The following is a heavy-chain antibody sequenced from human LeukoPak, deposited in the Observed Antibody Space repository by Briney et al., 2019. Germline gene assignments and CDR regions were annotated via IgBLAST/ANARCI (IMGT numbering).Heavy chain of an antibody. CDR1: GFTFSDSW. Sequence: PGGSLRLSCAASGFTFSDSWMSWVRQAPGKGPEWVANIKQDGSEEHYVDSVKGRFTVSRDNPRNSLFLQMNSLRVEDTAVYYCATYKRWVAGDVWGQGTTVSVSS. CDR3: ATYKRWVAGDV. V-gene: IGHV3-7*01. D-gene: IGHD1-14*01. CDR2: IKQDGSEE. J-gene: IGHJ6*02.